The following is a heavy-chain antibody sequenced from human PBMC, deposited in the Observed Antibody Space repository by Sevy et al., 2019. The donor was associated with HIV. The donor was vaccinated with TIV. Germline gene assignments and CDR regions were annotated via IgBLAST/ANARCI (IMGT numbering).Heavy chain of an antibody. CDR1: GFTFSSYS. D-gene: IGHD6-6*01. J-gene: IGHJ4*02. CDR2: ISSSSYI. Sequence: GSLRLSCAASGFTFSSYSMNWVRQAPGKGLEWVSSISSSSYIYYADSVKGRFTISRDNAKNSLYLQMNSLRAEDTAVYYCARDASIAARQGFLYWGQGTLVTVSS. V-gene: IGHV3-21*01. CDR3: ARDASIAARQGFLY.